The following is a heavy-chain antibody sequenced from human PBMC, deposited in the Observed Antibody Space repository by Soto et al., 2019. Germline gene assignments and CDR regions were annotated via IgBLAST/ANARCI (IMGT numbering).Heavy chain of an antibody. CDR1: GFTFSTYG. Sequence: QPGGSLRLSGAASGFTFSTYGMNCVRQTPGKGLEWVAAMSYDGTKQYYVDSVKGRFTISRDNSRNTLFLQLNSLRDEDTAVYYCAKEYGSTWIDHWGQGT. V-gene: IGHV3-30*18. D-gene: IGHD6-13*01. J-gene: IGHJ4*02. CDR3: AKEYGSTWIDH. CDR2: MSYDGTKQ.